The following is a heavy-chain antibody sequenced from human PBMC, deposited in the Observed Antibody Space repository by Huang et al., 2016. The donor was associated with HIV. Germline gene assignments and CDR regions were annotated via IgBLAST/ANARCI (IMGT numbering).Heavy chain of an antibody. CDR3: ALKGDSSGWEYFRH. V-gene: IGHV3-30*03. D-gene: IGHD6-19*01. J-gene: IGHJ1*01. CDR1: GFIFSNYG. CDR2: ISYDGSNK. Sequence: QVQLVESGGGVVQPGRSLRLSCAASGFIFSNYGMHWVRQAPGKGLEWVALISYDGSNKYYTDSVKGRFSISRDNSKNTLYLQMNSLRAEDTAVYYCALKGDSSGWEYFRHLGQGTLVTVSS.